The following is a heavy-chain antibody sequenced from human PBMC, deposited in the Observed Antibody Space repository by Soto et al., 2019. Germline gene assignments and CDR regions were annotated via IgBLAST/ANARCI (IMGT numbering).Heavy chain of an antibody. CDR1: GGTFSSYA. V-gene: IGHV1-69*13. CDR3: ARDLYDSTLYYGMDV. CDR2: IIPIFGTA. Sequence: ASVKVSCKASGGTFSSYAISWVRQAPGQGLEWMGGIIPIFGTANYAQKFQGRVTITADESTSTAYMEPSSLRSEDTAVYYCARDLYDSTLYYGMDVWGQGTTVTVSS. D-gene: IGHD3-22*01. J-gene: IGHJ6*02.